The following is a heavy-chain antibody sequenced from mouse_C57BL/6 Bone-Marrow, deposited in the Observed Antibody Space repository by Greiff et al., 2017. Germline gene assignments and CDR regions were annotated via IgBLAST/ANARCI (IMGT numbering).Heavy chain of an antibody. CDR1: GYTFTSYW. CDR2: IDPSDSDT. Sequence: VQLQQPGAELVMPGASVKLSCKASGYTFTSYWMHWVKQRPGKGLEWIGEIDPSDSDTNYNQKFKGKATLTVDKSSSTAYMELSSLTSEDSAVYYCARGRRNGYCDVGGTGTTTTVTS. CDR3: ARGRRNGYCDV. V-gene: IGHV1-69*01. J-gene: IGHJ1*03.